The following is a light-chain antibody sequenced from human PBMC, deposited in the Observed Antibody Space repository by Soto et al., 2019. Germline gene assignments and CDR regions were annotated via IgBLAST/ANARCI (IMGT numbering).Light chain of an antibody. Sequence: EIVLTQSPATLSLSPGERAALSCRASQSVSSYFAWNQQKPGQAPRLLIYDASNRATGIPARFSGSGSGTDFTLTISSLEPEDCAVYYCQQRSNWPSTFGGGTKVEIK. CDR2: DAS. CDR3: QQRSNWPST. J-gene: IGKJ4*01. V-gene: IGKV3-11*01. CDR1: QSVSSY.